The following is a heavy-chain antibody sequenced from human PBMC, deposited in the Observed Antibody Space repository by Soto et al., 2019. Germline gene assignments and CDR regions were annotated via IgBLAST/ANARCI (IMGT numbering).Heavy chain of an antibody. D-gene: IGHD3-16*02. CDR1: GYTFTSYG. V-gene: IGHV1-18*01. CDR3: ARDPYYDYVWGSYRPNNWFDP. CDR2: ISAYNGNT. J-gene: IGHJ5*02. Sequence: QVQLVQSGAEVKKPGASVKVSCKASGYTFTSYGISWVRQAPGQGLEWMGWISAYNGNTNYAQKLQGRLTMTTDTSTSTAYMELRSLRSDDTAVYYSARDPYYDYVWGSYRPNNWFDPWGQGTLVTVSS.